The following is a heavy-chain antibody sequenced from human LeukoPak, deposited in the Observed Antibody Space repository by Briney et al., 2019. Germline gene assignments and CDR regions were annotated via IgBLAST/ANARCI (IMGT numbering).Heavy chain of an antibody. V-gene: IGHV1-2*04. D-gene: IGHD2-2*01. CDR2: ISPNSGGT. J-gene: IGHJ6*02. Sequence: ASVKVSCKASGYTFTGYYMHWVRQAPGQGLEWMGWISPNSGGTNYAQKFQGWVTMTRDTSISTAYMELSRLRSDDTAVYYCARERLKDIVVVPATDPYYYYGMDVWGQGTTVTVSS. CDR3: ARERLKDIVVVPATDPYYYYGMDV. CDR1: GYTFTGYY.